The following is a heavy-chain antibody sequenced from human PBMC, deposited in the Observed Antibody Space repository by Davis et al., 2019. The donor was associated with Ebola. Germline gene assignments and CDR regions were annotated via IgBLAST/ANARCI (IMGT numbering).Heavy chain of an antibody. V-gene: IGHV3-30-3*01. D-gene: IGHD6-13*01. CDR3: ARGWGSSSWYPNDAFDI. J-gene: IGHJ3*02. Sequence: PGGSLRLSCAASGFAFSSYAMHWVRQAPGKGLEWVAVISYDGSNKYYADSVKGRFTISRDNSKNTLYLQMNSLRAEDTAVYYCARGWGSSSWYPNDAFDIWGQGTMVTVSS. CDR2: ISYDGSNK. CDR1: GFAFSSYA.